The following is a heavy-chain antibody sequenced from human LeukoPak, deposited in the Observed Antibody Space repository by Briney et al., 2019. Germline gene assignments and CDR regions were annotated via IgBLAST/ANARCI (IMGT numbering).Heavy chain of an antibody. J-gene: IGHJ4*02. CDR2: ICANDGNT. CDR3: ARGITMMIVAPGY. D-gene: IGHD3-22*01. Sequence: GGSLRLSCAASGLTFRNYAMSWVRQAPGKGLEWVSVICANDGNTYYADSVKGRFTISRDSSNNTLYLQMSSLRVEDTAIYYCARGITMMIVAPGYWGQGTLVTVSS. CDR1: GLTFRNYA. V-gene: IGHV3-23*01.